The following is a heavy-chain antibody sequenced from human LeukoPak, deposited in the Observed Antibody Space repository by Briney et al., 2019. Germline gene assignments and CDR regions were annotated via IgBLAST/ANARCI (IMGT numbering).Heavy chain of an antibody. Sequence: GGSLRLSCAASGFTFSSYAMSWVRQAPGKGLEWVSAISGSGGSTYYADSVKGRFTISRDNSKNTLYLQMNSLRAEDTAVYYCARNPDYYYGLDVWGQGATVTVSS. V-gene: IGHV3-23*01. CDR1: GFTFSSYA. CDR3: ARNPDYYYGLDV. J-gene: IGHJ6*02. CDR2: ISGSGGST.